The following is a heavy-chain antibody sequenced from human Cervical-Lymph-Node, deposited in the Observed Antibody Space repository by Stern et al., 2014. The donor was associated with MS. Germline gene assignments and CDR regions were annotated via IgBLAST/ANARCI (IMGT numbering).Heavy chain of an antibody. CDR3: ARGDSSSPLEY. CDR2: IWYDGSNK. D-gene: IGHD6-6*01. J-gene: IGHJ4*02. Sequence: MQLVESGGGVVQPGRSLRLSCAASGFTFSSYGMHWVRQTPGKGLEWVAVIWYDGSNKYYADYVKGRFTISRDNSENTLYLQMNSLRAEDTAVYYCARGDSSSPLEYWGQGTLVTVSS. V-gene: IGHV3-33*01. CDR1: GFTFSSYG.